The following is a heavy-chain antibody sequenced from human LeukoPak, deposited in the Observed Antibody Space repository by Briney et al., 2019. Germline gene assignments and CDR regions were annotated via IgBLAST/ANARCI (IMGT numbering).Heavy chain of an antibody. D-gene: IGHD6-13*01. J-gene: IGHJ6*03. Sequence: ASVKVSCKASGYTFTSYGISWVRQAPGQGLEWMGWISAYNGNTDYAQKLQGRVTMTTDTSTSTAYMELRSLRSDDTAVYYCARVVGSSSWYPYYYYMDVWGKGTTVTVSS. V-gene: IGHV1-18*01. CDR1: GYTFTSYG. CDR2: ISAYNGNT. CDR3: ARVVGSSSWYPYYYYMDV.